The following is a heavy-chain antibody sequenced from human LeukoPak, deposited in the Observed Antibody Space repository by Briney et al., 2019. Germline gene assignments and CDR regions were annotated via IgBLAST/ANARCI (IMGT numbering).Heavy chain of an antibody. CDR2: IIPIFGTA. CDR1: GGTFSSYA. Sequence: GASVKVSCKASGGTFSSYAISWVRQAPGQGLEWMGGIIPIFGTANYAQKLQGRVTMTTDTSTSTAYMELRSLRSDDTAVYYCARDYDSSSFIEVDYWGQGTLVTVSS. CDR3: ARDYDSSSFIEVDY. J-gene: IGHJ4*02. D-gene: IGHD6-13*01. V-gene: IGHV1-69*05.